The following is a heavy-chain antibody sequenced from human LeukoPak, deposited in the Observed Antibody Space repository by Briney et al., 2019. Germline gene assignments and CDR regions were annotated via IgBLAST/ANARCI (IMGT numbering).Heavy chain of an antibody. CDR2: IIPIYGTT. Sequence: AASVKVSCKASGGTFGDYAISWVRQAPGHGLEWMGGIIPIYGTTHYAQKFQGRVTIHTDESTSSAYMELRSLRFEDTAVYYCARGERTNEITNILPPYLYPLDVRGQR. CDR3: ARGERTNEITNILPPYLYPLDV. CDR1: GGTFGDYA. V-gene: IGHV1-69*05. J-gene: IGHJ6*02. D-gene: IGHD1-1*01.